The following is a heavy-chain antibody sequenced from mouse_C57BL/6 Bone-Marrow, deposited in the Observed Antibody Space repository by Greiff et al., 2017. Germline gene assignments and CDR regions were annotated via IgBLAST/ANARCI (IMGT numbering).Heavy chain of an antibody. CDR1: GFTFSSYG. D-gene: IGHD1-1*01. Sequence: EVQLVESGGDLVKPGGSLKLSCAASGFTFSSYGMSWVRQTPDKRLEWVATISSGGSYTYYPDSVKGRFTISRDNAKNTLYLQMSSLKSEDTAMYYCARHGGIYYLWYFDVWGTGTTVTVSS. J-gene: IGHJ1*03. CDR2: ISSGGSYT. CDR3: ARHGGIYYLWYFDV. V-gene: IGHV5-6*01.